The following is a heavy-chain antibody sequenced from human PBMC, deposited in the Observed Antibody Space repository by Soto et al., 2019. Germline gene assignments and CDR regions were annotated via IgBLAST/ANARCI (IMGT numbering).Heavy chain of an antibody. D-gene: IGHD6-13*01. Sequence: GASVKVSCKASGGTFSSYAISWVRQAPGQGLEWMGGIIPIFGTANYAQKFQGRVTITADESTSTAYMELSSLRSEDTAVYYGARDRGSWYNLFDPWGQGTLVTVSS. CDR1: GGTFSSYA. CDR2: IIPIFGTA. V-gene: IGHV1-69*13. CDR3: ARDRGSWYNLFDP. J-gene: IGHJ5*02.